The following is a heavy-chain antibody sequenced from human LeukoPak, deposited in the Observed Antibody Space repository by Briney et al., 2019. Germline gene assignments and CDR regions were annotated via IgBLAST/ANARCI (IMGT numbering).Heavy chain of an antibody. CDR1: GFTFSDYY. CDR2: ISSSGSTI. CDR3: ARVGSSAYNWFDP. J-gene: IGHJ5*02. Sequence: PGGSLRLSCAASGFTFSDYYMSWLRRAPGKGLEGVSYISSSGSTIYYADSVKGRFTISRDNAKNSLYLQMNSLRAEDTAVYYCARVGSSAYNWFDPWGQGTLVTVSS. D-gene: IGHD6-13*01. V-gene: IGHV3-11*01.